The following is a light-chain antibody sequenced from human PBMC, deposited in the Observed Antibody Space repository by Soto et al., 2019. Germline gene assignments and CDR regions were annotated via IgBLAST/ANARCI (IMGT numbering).Light chain of an antibody. CDR3: EQYGSSHPSLT. CDR2: GTS. J-gene: IGKJ5*01. Sequence: EIVWTQSPDTLSLSPGERATVSCRASQRVSRSNLAWYQHKPGQAPRLLIYGTSNRATGIPDRIIGSGSGTDLTLTISSLAPEHFAVYYCEQYGSSHPSLTLGQGTRLATK. V-gene: IGKV3-20*01. CDR1: QRVSRSN.